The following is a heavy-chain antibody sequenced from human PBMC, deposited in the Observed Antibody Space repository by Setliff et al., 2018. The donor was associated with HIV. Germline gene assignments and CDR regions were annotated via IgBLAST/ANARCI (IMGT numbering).Heavy chain of an antibody. CDR1: GGALSTYA. CDR3: ARVAYYDSRDFSDYYYMDV. V-gene: IGHV1-69*13. J-gene: IGHJ6*03. CDR2: IIPVLGTA. D-gene: IGHD3-22*01. Sequence: SVKVSCKASGGALSTYAINWVRQAPGQGLEWVGGIIPVLGTANYAQKLVGRVTITADESTSTAYMELSGLSSEDTAVYYCARVAYYDSRDFSDYYYMDVWGTG.